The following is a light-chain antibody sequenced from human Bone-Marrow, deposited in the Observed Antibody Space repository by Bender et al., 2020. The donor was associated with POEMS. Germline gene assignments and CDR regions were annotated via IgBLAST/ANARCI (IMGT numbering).Light chain of an antibody. Sequence: SYELTQPPSVSLSPGQAARITCSGDALPKKYAYWYQQKSGQAPVLVVYEDSKRPSGIPGRFSGSSSGTMATLSISGAQVEDEGDYYCYSTDINGKRVFGGGTKLTVL. J-gene: IGLJ3*02. CDR1: ALPKKY. CDR3: YSTDINGKRV. CDR2: EDS. V-gene: IGLV3-10*01.